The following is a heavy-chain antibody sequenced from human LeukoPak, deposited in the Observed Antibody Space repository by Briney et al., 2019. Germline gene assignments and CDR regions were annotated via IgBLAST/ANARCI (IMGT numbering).Heavy chain of an antibody. CDR2: IYYSGNT. CDR1: GGSISSSSYF. V-gene: IGHV4-39*07. CDR3: ARDTTVTSFDS. J-gene: IGHJ4*02. Sequence: SETLSLTCSVSGGSISSSSYFWGWIRQPPGKGLEWIGSIYYSGNTYYNPSLKSRVTISVDTSKNQFSLKLSSVTAADTAVYYCARDTTVTSFDSWGQGTLVTVSS. D-gene: IGHD4-17*01.